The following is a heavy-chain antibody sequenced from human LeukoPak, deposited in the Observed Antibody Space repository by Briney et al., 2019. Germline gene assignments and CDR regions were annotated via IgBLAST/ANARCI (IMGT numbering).Heavy chain of an antibody. CDR2: IIPIFGTA. CDR1: GGTFSSYA. D-gene: IGHD1-26*01. CDR3: AKGGGSYVSVHWFDP. J-gene: IGHJ5*02. V-gene: IGHV1-69*05. Sequence: GASVKVSCKASGGTFSSYAISWVRQAPGQGLEWMGGIIPIFGTANYAQKFQGRVTITTDESTSTAYMELSSLRSEDTAVYYCAKGGGSYVSVHWFDPWGQGTLVTVSP.